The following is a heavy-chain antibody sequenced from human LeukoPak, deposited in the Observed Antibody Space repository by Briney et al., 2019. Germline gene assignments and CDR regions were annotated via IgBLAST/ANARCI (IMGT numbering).Heavy chain of an antibody. CDR3: VRHRSASDY. Sequence: GGSLRLSCAASGFTFSSYSMNWVRQAPGKGLEWVSSLSSSSSYIDYADSVKGRFTISRDNAKNSLYLQMNSLRAEDTAVYYCVRHRSASDYWGQGALVTVSS. D-gene: IGHD3-10*01. CDR2: LSSSSSYI. V-gene: IGHV3-21*01. J-gene: IGHJ4*02. CDR1: GFTFSSYS.